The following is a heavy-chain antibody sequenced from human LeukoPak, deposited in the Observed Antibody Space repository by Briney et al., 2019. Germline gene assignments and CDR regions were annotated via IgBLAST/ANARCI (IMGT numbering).Heavy chain of an antibody. Sequence: GGSLRLSCAGSGFTLSNYWMHWVRQAPGKGLVWVSRINSDGSSTTYADSVKGRFTISRDNAENTLYLQMHSLRAEDTAVYYCARSAPAGFSYYYYYMDVWGKGTTVTISS. J-gene: IGHJ6*03. D-gene: IGHD6-13*01. CDR3: ARSAPAGFSYYYYYMDV. CDR1: GFTLSNYW. CDR2: INSDGSST. V-gene: IGHV3-74*01.